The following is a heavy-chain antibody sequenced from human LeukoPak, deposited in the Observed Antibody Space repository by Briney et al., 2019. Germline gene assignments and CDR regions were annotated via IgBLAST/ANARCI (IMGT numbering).Heavy chain of an antibody. CDR1: GFTFSSYA. V-gene: IGHV3-23*01. Sequence: GGSLRLSCAASGFTFSSYAMSWVRQAPRKGLEWVSAISGSGGSTYYADSAKGRSTISRDNSKNTLYLQMNSLRAEDTAVYYCAKDAFSYSIAVVFDYWGQGTLVTVSS. J-gene: IGHJ4*02. CDR3: AKDAFSYSIAVVFDY. D-gene: IGHD6-19*01. CDR2: ISGSGGST.